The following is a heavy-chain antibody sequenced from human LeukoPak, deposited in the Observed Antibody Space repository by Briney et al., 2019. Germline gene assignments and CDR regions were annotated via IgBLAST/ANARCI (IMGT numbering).Heavy chain of an antibody. D-gene: IGHD6-13*01. CDR3: ARASSSSESFDY. CDR1: GGSISSYY. V-gene: IGHV4-39*01. Sequence: SETLSLTCTVSGGSISSYYWSWIRQPPGKGLEWIGSIYYSGSTYYNPSLKSRVTISVDTSKNQFSLKLSSVTAADTAVYYCARASSSSESFDYWGQGTLVTVSS. CDR2: IYYSGST. J-gene: IGHJ4*02.